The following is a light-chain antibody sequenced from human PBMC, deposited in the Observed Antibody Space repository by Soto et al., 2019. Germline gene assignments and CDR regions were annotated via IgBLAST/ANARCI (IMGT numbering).Light chain of an antibody. CDR1: QDISNR. CDR2: DAS. V-gene: IGKV1-33*01. Sequence: DIQMTQSPPSLSASVGDRITITCQASQDISNRLNWYHQKPGKAPNLLIYDASNLAAGVPSGFSATVSGTEFSLTITSLQPEDFATYYCQQLFDSPITFGQGTRLEIK. J-gene: IGKJ5*01. CDR3: QQLFDSPIT.